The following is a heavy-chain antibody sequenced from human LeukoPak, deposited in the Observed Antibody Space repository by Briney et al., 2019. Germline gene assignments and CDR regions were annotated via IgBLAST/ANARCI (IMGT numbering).Heavy chain of an antibody. Sequence: GRSLRLSCAASGFTFSNFAMSWVRQAPGKGLEWVSGINAGGTTYYADSVKGRFTISRDNSKNTLFLQMNRLRAEDTALYYCAKDRILSNWGQGTLVTVSS. J-gene: IGHJ4*02. CDR1: GFTFSNFA. CDR3: AKDRILSN. CDR2: INAGGTT. V-gene: IGHV3-23*01. D-gene: IGHD2-15*01.